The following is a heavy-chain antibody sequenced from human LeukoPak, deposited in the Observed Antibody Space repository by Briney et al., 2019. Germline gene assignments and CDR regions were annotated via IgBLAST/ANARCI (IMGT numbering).Heavy chain of an antibody. Sequence: NASETLSLTCAVYGGSFSGYYWSWIRQPPGKGLEWIGEINHSGSTNYNPSLKSRVTISVDTFKNQFSLKLSSVTAADTAVYYCARGPTGPSDVWGKGTTVTVSS. CDR1: GGSFSGYY. V-gene: IGHV4-34*01. J-gene: IGHJ6*04. CDR2: INHSGST. CDR3: ARGPTGPSDV.